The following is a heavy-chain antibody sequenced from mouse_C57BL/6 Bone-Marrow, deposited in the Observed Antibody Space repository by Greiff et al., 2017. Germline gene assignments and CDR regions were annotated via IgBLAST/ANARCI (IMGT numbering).Heavy chain of an antibody. CDR3: EREAPRLYYYAMDY. CDR1: GYTFTDYY. J-gene: IGHJ4*01. V-gene: IGHV1-26*01. Sequence: VQLQQSGPELVKPGASVKISCKASGYTFTDYYMNWVKQSHGKSLEWIGDINPNNGGTSYNQQFKGKATLTVDKSSSTAYMGLRSLTSEDSDVYYCEREAPRLYYYAMDYWGQGNSVTVSS. D-gene: IGHD3-1*01. CDR2: INPNNGGT.